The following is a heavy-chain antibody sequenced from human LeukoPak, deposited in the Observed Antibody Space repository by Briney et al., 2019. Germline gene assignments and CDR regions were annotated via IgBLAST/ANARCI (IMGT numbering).Heavy chain of an antibody. CDR3: ARDFGPYGMDV. D-gene: IGHD3-16*01. CDR2: IYSDGSRT. Sequence: GGCLRLSCAASGFTLSSYWMHWVRQAPGKGLVWVSRIYSDGSRTYYADSVKGRFTISRDNAKNTLYLQMNSLRAEDTAVYYCARDFGPYGMDVWGQGTTVTVSS. CDR1: GFTLSSYW. V-gene: IGHV3-74*01. J-gene: IGHJ6*02.